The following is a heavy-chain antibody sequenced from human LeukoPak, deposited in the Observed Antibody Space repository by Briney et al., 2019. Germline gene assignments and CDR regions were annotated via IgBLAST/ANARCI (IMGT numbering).Heavy chain of an antibody. Sequence: GGSLRLSCAASGFTLSIYWMNCLRQAPGKALEWVANIKQDGSEKYYVDSVKGRFTISRDNAKNSLYLQMNRLRAEDTAVYYCAKDVTLVRGGLFDYWGQGTLVTVSS. CDR2: IKQDGSEK. CDR3: AKDVTLVRGGLFDY. D-gene: IGHD3-10*01. CDR1: GFTLSIYW. V-gene: IGHV3-7*01. J-gene: IGHJ4*02.